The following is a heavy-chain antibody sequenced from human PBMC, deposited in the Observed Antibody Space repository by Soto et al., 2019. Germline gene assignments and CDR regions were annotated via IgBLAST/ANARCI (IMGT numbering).Heavy chain of an antibody. CDR2: ISGSGGST. Sequence: EVQLLESGGGLVQPGGSLRLSCAASGFTFSSYAMSWVRQAPGKGLEWVSAISGSGGSTYYADSVKGRSTISRDNSKNTLYLQMNSLRAEDTAVYYCAKSSNYGGRGYYYYYMDVWGKGTTVTVSS. V-gene: IGHV3-23*01. J-gene: IGHJ6*03. CDR3: AKSSNYGGRGYYYYYMDV. D-gene: IGHD4-4*01. CDR1: GFTFSSYA.